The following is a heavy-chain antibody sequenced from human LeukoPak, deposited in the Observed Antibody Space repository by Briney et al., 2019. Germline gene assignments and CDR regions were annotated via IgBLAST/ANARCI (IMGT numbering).Heavy chain of an antibody. V-gene: IGHV3-30*18. Sequence: GRSLRLSCAASGFTFSSYGMHWVRQAPGKGLEWVAVISYDGSNKYYAESVKGRFTISRDNSKNTLYLQMNSLRAEDTAVYYCAKDSVRYYYGSGAEIYYYYGMDVWGKGTTVTVSS. CDR1: GFTFSSYG. CDR2: ISYDGSNK. J-gene: IGHJ6*04. D-gene: IGHD3-10*01. CDR3: AKDSVRYYYGSGAEIYYYYGMDV.